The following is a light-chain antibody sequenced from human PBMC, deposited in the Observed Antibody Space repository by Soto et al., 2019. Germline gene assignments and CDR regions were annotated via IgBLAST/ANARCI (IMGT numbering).Light chain of an antibody. J-gene: IGLJ1*01. CDR1: SSNIGNNY. V-gene: IGLV1-51*01. CDR2: DNN. Sequence: QPPSVSAAPGQKVTISCSGSSSNIGNNYVSWYQQLPGTAPKLLIYDNNKRPSGIPDRFSGSKSGTSATLGITGLQTGDEADYYCGTWDSSLSAYVFGTGTKLTVL. CDR3: GTWDSSLSAYV.